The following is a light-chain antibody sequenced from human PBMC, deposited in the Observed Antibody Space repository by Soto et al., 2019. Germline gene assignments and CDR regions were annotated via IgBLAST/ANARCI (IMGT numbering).Light chain of an antibody. CDR1: RSVSSY. Sequence: EIVLTQSPATLSLSPGETATLSCRASRSVSSYLAWYQQKPGQTPRLLIHDASNRAPGIPVRFSGSGSGTDFTLTISSLEPEHFAVYYCQQRTNWPSSTFGQGTRLEIK. V-gene: IGKV3-11*01. CDR3: QQRTNWPSST. J-gene: IGKJ5*01. CDR2: DAS.